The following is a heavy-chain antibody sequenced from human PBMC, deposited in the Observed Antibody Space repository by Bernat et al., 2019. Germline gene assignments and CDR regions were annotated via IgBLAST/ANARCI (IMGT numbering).Heavy chain of an antibody. J-gene: IGHJ4*02. D-gene: IGHD6-19*01. CDR2: IIPILGIA. CDR1: GGTFSSYT. Sequence: QVQLVQSGAEVKKPGSSVKVSCKASGGTFSSYTISWVRQAPGQGLEWMGRIIPILGIANYAQKFQGRVTITADKSTSTAYMELSSLRSEDTAVYYCAREISSGWGEIVFDYWGQGTLVTVSS. CDR3: AREISSGWGEIVFDY. V-gene: IGHV1-69*08.